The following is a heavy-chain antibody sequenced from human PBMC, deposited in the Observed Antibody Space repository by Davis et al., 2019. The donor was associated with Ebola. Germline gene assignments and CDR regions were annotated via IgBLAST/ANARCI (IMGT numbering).Heavy chain of an antibody. Sequence: SVKASCKASGGTFSSYAISWVRQAPGQGLEWMGGIIPIFGTANYAQKFQGRVTITADESTSTAYMELSSLRSEDTAVYYCARGGYGDYVPYYYGMDVWGQGTTVTVSS. CDR3: ARGGYGDYVPYYYGMDV. CDR2: IIPIFGTA. D-gene: IGHD4-17*01. J-gene: IGHJ6*02. CDR1: GGTFSSYA. V-gene: IGHV1-69*13.